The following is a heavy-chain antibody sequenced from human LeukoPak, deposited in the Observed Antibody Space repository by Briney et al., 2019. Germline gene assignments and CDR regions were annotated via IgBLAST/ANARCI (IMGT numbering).Heavy chain of an antibody. CDR1: GYTFTSYG. J-gene: IGHJ4*02. V-gene: IGHV1-18*01. CDR2: ISAYNGNT. CDR3: ARITTYSSGWYYFDY. D-gene: IGHD6-19*01. Sequence: ASVKVSCKASGYTFTSYGISWVRQGPGQGLEWMGWISAYNGNTNYAQKLQGRVTMTTDTSTSTAYMELRSLRSDDTAVYYCARITTYSSGWYYFDYWGQGTLVTVSS.